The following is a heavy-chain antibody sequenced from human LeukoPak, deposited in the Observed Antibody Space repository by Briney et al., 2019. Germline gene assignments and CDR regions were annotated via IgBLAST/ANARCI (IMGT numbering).Heavy chain of an antibody. Sequence: SVKVSCKASGGTFSSYAISWVRQAPGQGLEWMGGIIPIFGTANYAQKFQGRVTITTDESTSTAYMELSSLRSEDAAVYYCARAPVGPGGGGFDYWGQGTLVTVSS. D-gene: IGHD3-16*01. CDR1: GGTFSSYA. V-gene: IGHV1-69*05. CDR3: ARAPVGPGGGGFDY. CDR2: IIPIFGTA. J-gene: IGHJ4*02.